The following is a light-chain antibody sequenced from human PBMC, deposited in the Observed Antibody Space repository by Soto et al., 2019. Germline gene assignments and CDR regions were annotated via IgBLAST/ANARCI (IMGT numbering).Light chain of an antibody. V-gene: IGLV2-8*01. Sequence: QSVLTQPPSASGSPGQSVTISCTGISADLGGYNYVSWYQQHPGKAPRLIIYEFTKRPSGVPDRFSGSNSANTASLTVSGLQAEDEADYCCGSYTDTNTGLFGGGTKLTVL. CDR3: GSYTDTNTGL. CDR2: EFT. CDR1: SADLGGYNY. J-gene: IGLJ2*01.